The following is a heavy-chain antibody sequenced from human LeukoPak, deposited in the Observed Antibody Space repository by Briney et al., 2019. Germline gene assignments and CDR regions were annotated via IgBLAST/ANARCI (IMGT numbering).Heavy chain of an antibody. CDR2: IYYSGST. CDR1: GGSISSSSYY. J-gene: IGHJ4*02. Sequence: SETLSLTCTVSGGSISSSSYYWGWIRQPPGKGLEWIGSIYYSGSTYYNPSLKSRVTISVDTSKNQFSLKLSSVTAADTAVYYCARDGPLDYFDYWGQGTLVTVSS. D-gene: IGHD3/OR15-3a*01. CDR3: ARDGPLDYFDY. V-gene: IGHV4-39*02.